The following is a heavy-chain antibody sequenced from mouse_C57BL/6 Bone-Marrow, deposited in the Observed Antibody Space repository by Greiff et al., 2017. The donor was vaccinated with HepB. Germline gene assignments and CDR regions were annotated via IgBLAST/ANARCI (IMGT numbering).Heavy chain of an antibody. CDR1: GYTFTSYW. Sequence: QVHVKQPGAELVRPGTSVKLSCKASGYTFTSYWMHWVKQRPGQGLEWIGVIDPSDSYTNYNQKFKGKATLTVDTSSSTAYMQLSSLTSEDSAVYYCARSGYAYFDYWGQGTTLTVSS. D-gene: IGHD3-2*02. CDR3: ARSGYAYFDY. CDR2: IDPSDSYT. V-gene: IGHV1-59*01. J-gene: IGHJ2*01.